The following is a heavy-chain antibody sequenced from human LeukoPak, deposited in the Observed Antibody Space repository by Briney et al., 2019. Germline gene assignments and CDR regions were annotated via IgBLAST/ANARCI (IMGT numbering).Heavy chain of an antibody. D-gene: IGHD4-23*01. CDR3: ARGRPHGNDY. Sequence: GGSLRLSCAASGFTFSSCNMNWVRQAPGKGLVWVSRIASDGSSTTYADSVKGRFSISRDDAKNTLYLQMNSLRVEDTAVYYCARGRPHGNDYWGQGTLVTVSS. CDR1: GFTFSSCN. V-gene: IGHV3-74*01. CDR2: IASDGSST. J-gene: IGHJ4*02.